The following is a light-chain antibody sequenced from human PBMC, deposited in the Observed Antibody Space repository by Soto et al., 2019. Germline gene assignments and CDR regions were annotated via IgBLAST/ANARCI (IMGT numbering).Light chain of an antibody. J-gene: IGLJ2*01. CDR1: SSDVGGYNY. CDR2: DVS. CDR3: SSYTSSSTVV. V-gene: IGLV2-14*01. Sequence: QSALTQPASVSGSPGQSITISCTGTSSDVGGYNYVSWYQQHPGKAPKLLIYDVSNRPLGVSNRFSGSKSGNTASLTISGLQAEEVADYYCSSYTSSSTVVFGGGIQLAVL.